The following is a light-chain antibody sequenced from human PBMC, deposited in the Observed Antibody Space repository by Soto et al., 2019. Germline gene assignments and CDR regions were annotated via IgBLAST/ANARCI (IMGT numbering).Light chain of an antibody. J-gene: IGLJ2*01. Sequence: QSVLTQPASVSGSPGQSITISCTGTSSDVGGYNYVSWYQQHPDKAPKLMIYEVSNRPSGVSNRFSGSKSGNTASLTISGLQAEDEADYYCSSYTSSSTPYVVFGGGTKLT. CDR2: EVS. CDR1: SSDVGGYNY. V-gene: IGLV2-14*01. CDR3: SSYTSSSTPYVV.